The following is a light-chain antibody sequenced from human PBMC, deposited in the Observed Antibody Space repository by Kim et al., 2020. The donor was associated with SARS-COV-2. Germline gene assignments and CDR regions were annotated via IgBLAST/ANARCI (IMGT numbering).Light chain of an antibody. CDR2: AAS. Sequence: SASVGDLVTMPCRASQSISSYFNLYHQEPRKAPKVPIYAASSLQSGGPSRVSGSGSGTEFTLTISSLQPEDFSTYYCQQSYSTPLTLGQGTKLEI. CDR1: QSISSY. J-gene: IGKJ2*01. V-gene: IGKV1-39*01. CDR3: QQSYSTPLT.